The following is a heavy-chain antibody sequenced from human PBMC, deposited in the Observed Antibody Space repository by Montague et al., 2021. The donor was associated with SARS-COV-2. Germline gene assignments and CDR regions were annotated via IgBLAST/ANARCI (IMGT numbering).Heavy chain of an antibody. CDR1: GGSFSNKY. Sequence: SETLSLTCAIYGGSFSNKYWTWIRQPPGKGLEWIGEINHTGSTNYKPSLKRRFTISVDTSKNQFSLKVRSVTAADTAVYYCAKGLMSGSYYLGLDYWGQGTLVTVSS. V-gene: IGHV4-34*01. CDR3: AKGLMSGSYYLGLDY. CDR2: INHTGST. D-gene: IGHD1-26*01. J-gene: IGHJ4*02.